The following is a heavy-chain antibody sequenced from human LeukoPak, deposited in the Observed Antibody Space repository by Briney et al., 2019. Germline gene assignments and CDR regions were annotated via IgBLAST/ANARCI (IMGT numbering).Heavy chain of an antibody. CDR2: VSGGGGTT. CDR1: GFTFSSHA. D-gene: IGHD4-17*01. J-gene: IGHJ4*02. CDR3: AKESPYGDYGLYYFDY. Sequence: GGSLRLSCAASGFTFSSHAVSWVRQPPGKGLEWVSSVSGGGGTTYYADSVKGRFTISRDNSKNTLYLQMNSLRAEDTAVYYCAKESPYGDYGLYYFDYWGQGTLVTVSS. V-gene: IGHV3-23*01.